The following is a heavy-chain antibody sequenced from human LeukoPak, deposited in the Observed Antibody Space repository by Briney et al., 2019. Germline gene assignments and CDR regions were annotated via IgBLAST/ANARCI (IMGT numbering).Heavy chain of an antibody. Sequence: GGSLRLSCAASGFTFSSYGMHWVRQAPGKGLGGVAVIWYDGSNKYYADSVKGRFTISRDNSKNTLYLQMNSLRAEDTAVYYCARDARPYGDLFFDYWGQGTLVTVSS. D-gene: IGHD4-17*01. CDR3: ARDARPYGDLFFDY. CDR1: GFTFSSYG. CDR2: IWYDGSNK. V-gene: IGHV3-33*08. J-gene: IGHJ4*02.